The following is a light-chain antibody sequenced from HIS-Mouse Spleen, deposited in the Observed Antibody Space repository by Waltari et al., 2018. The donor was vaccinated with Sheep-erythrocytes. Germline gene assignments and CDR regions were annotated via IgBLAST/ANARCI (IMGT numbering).Light chain of an antibody. J-gene: IGLJ3*02. Sequence: QSALTQPPSASGSPGQSVTIPCTGTSSYVGGSNYVSWYQQHPGKAPKLMIYEVSKRPSGVPNRFSGSKSGNTASLTISGLQAEDEADYYCCSYAGSSTPWVFGGGTKLTVL. V-gene: IGLV2-8*01. CDR3: CSYAGSSTPWV. CDR2: EVS. CDR1: SSYVGGSNY.